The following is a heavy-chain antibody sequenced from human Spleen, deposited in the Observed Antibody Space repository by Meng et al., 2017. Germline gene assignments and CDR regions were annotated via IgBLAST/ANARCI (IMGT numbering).Heavy chain of an antibody. CDR2: FIPILGVM. CDR1: GGIFSSYA. J-gene: IGHJ4*02. CDR3: ARDLNGDRGIYFDY. V-gene: IGHV1-69*10. D-gene: IGHD3-10*01. Sequence: QVQLVQSGAEVRKPGSSVKVSCKASGGIFSSYAISWVRQAPGQGLEWMGGFIPILGVMKYAQKFQGRVTIIADKSTNTAYMELSSLRSEDTAIYYCARDLNGDRGIYFDYWGQGTLVTVSS.